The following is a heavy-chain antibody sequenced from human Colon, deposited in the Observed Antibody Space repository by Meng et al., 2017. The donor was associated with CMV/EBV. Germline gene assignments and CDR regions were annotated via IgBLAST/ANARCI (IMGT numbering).Heavy chain of an antibody. D-gene: IGHD2-15*01. J-gene: IGHJ4*02. CDR1: GYTFTGNY. CDR2: INHSIQVS. V-gene: IGHV1-2*02. CDR3: ARGLVVAPRSADDY. Sequence: AGYTFTGNYISWVRQDPGQALEWMGWINHSIQVSHYAQKFQGRVTMTRDSSISTAYMELSSLRSDDTAVYYCARGLVVAPRSADDYWGQGTLVTVSS.